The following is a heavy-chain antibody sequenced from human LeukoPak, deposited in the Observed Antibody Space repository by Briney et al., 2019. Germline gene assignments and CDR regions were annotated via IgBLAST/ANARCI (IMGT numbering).Heavy chain of an antibody. V-gene: IGHV3-23*01. CDR3: AKAVGRRKITIFGVVISYFDY. Sequence: GGSLRLSCAASGFTFSSDSMTWVRQAPGKGLEWVSTISGSGGSTYYADSVKGRFTISRDNSKNTLYLQMNSLRAEDTAVYYCAKAVGRRKITIFGVVISYFDYWGQGTLVTVSS. D-gene: IGHD3-3*01. J-gene: IGHJ4*02. CDR1: GFTFSSDS. CDR2: ISGSGGST.